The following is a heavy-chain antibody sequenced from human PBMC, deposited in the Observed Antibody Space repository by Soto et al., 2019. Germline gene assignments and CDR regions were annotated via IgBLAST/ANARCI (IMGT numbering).Heavy chain of an antibody. D-gene: IGHD6-6*01. CDR2: IKQEGSEK. J-gene: IGHJ5*02. Sequence: EVQLVESGGGLVQPGGSLRLSCAASGFTFSSYWMSWVRQAPGKGLEWVANIKQEGSEKYYVDSVKGRFTISRDNAKNSVYLQMNSLRAEDTAVYYCARSIAARLKWFDPWGQGTLVTVSS. V-gene: IGHV3-7*01. CDR1: GFTFSSYW. CDR3: ARSIAARLKWFDP.